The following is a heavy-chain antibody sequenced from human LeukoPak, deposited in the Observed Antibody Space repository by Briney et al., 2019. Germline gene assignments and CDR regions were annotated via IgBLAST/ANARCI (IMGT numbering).Heavy chain of an antibody. V-gene: IGHV3-48*04. Sequence: GGSLRLSCAASGFTFSSYSMNWVRQAPGKGLEWVSYISSSGSTIYYADSVKGRFTISRDNAKNSLYLQMNSLRAEDTAVYYCARDRKELTAVAGPFDYWGQGTLVTVSS. CDR1: GFTFSSYS. CDR2: ISSSGSTI. CDR3: ARDRKELTAVAGPFDY. D-gene: IGHD6-19*01. J-gene: IGHJ4*02.